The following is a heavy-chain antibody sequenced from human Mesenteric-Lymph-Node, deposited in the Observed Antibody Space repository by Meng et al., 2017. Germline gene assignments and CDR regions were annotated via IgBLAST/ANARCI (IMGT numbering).Heavy chain of an antibody. CDR1: GYTFTRYG. V-gene: IGHV1-18*01. CDR3: AREITMVRGAARGAFDI. CDR2: ISAYNGNT. Sequence: ASVKVSCKASGYTFTRYGISWVRQAPGQGLEWMGWISAYNGNTNYAQKFQGRVTMTRDTSTSTVYMELSSLRSEDTAVYYCAREITMVRGAARGAFDIWGQGTMVTVSS. D-gene: IGHD3-10*01. J-gene: IGHJ3*02.